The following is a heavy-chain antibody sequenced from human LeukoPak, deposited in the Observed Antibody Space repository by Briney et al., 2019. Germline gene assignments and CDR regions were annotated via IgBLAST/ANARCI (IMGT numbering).Heavy chain of an antibody. Sequence: GGSLRLSCAASGFTFSRSWMTWVRQAPGKGLEWVANINEDGSKKNYVDSVKGRFTISRDNAKNSLYLQMNSMRVEDTAFYYCARDSSMLRGPLVIYYFDFWGQGTLVTVSS. CDR1: GFTFSRSW. CDR3: ARDSSMLRGPLVIYYFDF. CDR2: INEDGSKK. V-gene: IGHV3-7*03. J-gene: IGHJ4*02. D-gene: IGHD3-10*01.